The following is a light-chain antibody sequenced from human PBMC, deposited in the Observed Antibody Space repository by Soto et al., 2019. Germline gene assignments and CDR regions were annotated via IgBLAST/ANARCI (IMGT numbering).Light chain of an antibody. CDR3: QQYSESPLT. Sequence: EIVLMHSPGTLSLSPGEIATLSCRASQSVTNNYLAWYQQKPGQAPRLVIYGAPTRATGIPDRFSASGSGTDFTLTINRLEPEDFAVYYCQQYSESPLTFGQGTKVEIK. CDR1: QSVTNNY. J-gene: IGKJ1*01. CDR2: GAP. V-gene: IGKV3-20*01.